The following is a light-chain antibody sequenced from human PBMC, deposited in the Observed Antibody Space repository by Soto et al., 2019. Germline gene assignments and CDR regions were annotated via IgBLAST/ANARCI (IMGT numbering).Light chain of an antibody. J-gene: IGLJ1*01. V-gene: IGLV2-8*01. CDR2: EVS. CDR1: SSDVGGYNY. CDR3: SSYAGSNNYV. Sequence: QSALTQPPSASGSPGQSVTISCTGTSSDVGGYNYVSWYQQHPGKAPKLMIYEVSKRPSGVPDRFSGSKSGNTASLTVSGLLAEGEADYYCSSYAGSNNYVVGTRTELTVL.